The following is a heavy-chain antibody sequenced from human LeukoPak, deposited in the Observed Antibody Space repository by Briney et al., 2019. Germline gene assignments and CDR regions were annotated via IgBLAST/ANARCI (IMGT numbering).Heavy chain of an antibody. CDR1: GFTFSDYY. CDR3: ASTQRDYGDYDSDY. D-gene: IGHD4-17*01. Sequence: GGSLRLSCAASGFTFSDYYMSWIRQAPGKGLEWLSYIISTGGTIYYADSVKGRFTISRDNAKNSLYLQMNSLRAEDTAVYYCASTQRDYGDYDSDYWGQGTLVTVSS. V-gene: IGHV3-11*04. J-gene: IGHJ4*02. CDR2: IISTGGTI.